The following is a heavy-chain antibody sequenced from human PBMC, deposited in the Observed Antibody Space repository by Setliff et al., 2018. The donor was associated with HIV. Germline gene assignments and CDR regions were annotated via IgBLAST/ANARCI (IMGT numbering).Heavy chain of an antibody. CDR1: DGYINSGHFY. CDR3: TRHAPSGELYYFDY. D-gene: IGHD3-10*01. V-gene: IGHV4-61*02. J-gene: IGHJ4*02. Sequence: PSETLSLTCSVFDGYINSGHFYWSWIRQPAGKGLEWIGRIYTSGSTNYNPSLKSRVTISVDTSKNQFSLKLNSVTAADTALYYCTRHAPSGELYYFDYWGQGILVTVSS. CDR2: IYTSGST.